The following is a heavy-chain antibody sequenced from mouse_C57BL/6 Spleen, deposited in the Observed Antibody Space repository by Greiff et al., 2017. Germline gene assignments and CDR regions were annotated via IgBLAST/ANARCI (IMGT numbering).Heavy chain of an antibody. D-gene: IGHD2-1*01. CDR3: ARWGNYPSYAMDY. CDR2: IYPGDGST. J-gene: IGHJ4*01. Sequence: QVQLKESGPELVKPGASVKLSCKASGYTFTSYDINWVKQRPGQGLEWIGWIYPGDGSTKYNEKFKGKATLTVDTSSSTAYMELHILTSEDSAVYFCARWGNYPSYAMDYWGQGTSVTVSS. V-gene: IGHV1-85*01. CDR1: GYTFTSYD.